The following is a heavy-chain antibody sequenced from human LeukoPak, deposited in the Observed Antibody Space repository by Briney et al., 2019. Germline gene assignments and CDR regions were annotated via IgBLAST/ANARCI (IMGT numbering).Heavy chain of an antibody. J-gene: IGHJ4*02. Sequence: ASVKVSCKASGYTFTGYYMHWVRQAPGQGLEWIGWINPNSGGTNYAQQFQDRVTMTRDTSISTAYMELSRLRSDDTAVYYCARCRGGRYYYGSGPLGNWGQGTLVTVSS. CDR3: ARCRGGRYYYGSGPLGN. D-gene: IGHD3-10*01. V-gene: IGHV1-2*02. CDR2: INPNSGGT. CDR1: GYTFTGYY.